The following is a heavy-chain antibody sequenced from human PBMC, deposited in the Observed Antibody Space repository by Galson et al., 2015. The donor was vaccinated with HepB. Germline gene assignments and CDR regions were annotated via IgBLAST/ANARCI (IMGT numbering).Heavy chain of an antibody. V-gene: IGHV3-9*01. D-gene: IGHD1-1*01. J-gene: IGHJ4*02. CDR1: RFTFHDYA. CDR2: ISWNSDNI. CDR3: AKDRSYNWNDVNYFDY. Sequence: SLRLSCAASRFTFHDYAMHWVRQAPGKGLEWVSGISWNSDNIGYADSVKGRFTISRDNAKNSLYLQMNSLGTEDTALYYCAKDRSYNWNDVNYFDYWGQGTLVTVSS.